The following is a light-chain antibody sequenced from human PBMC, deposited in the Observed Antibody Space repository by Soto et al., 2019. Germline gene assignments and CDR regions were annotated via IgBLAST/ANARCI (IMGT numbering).Light chain of an antibody. V-gene: IGLV2-8*01. CDR1: SSDVGGYNY. Sequence: QSALTQPPSASGSPGQSVTISCTGTSSDVGGYNYVSWYQQHPGKAPKLMIYEVNKRPSGVPDRFSGSKSSNTASLTVSGLQAEDEADYYCCSYTSSTTPLFGGGTKVTVL. CDR3: CSYTSSTTPL. J-gene: IGLJ2*01. CDR2: EVN.